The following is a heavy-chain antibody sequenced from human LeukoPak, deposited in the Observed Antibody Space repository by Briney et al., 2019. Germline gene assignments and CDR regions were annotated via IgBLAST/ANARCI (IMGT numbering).Heavy chain of an antibody. V-gene: IGHV3-7*03. J-gene: IGHJ6*02. D-gene: IGHD2-15*01. CDR3: ARDFCSGGSCYLDV. CDR2: IKQDGSEK. Sequence: GGSLRLSCAASGFTFSSYWMSWVRQAPGKGLERVANIKQDGSEKYYVDSVKGRFTISRDNAKNSLYLQMNSLRAEDMAVYYCARDFCSGGSCYLDVWGQGTTVTVSS. CDR1: GFTFSSYW.